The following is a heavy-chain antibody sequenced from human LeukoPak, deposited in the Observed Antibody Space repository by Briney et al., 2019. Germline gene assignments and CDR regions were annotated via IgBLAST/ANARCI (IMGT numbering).Heavy chain of an antibody. CDR2: IIHTGST. CDR1: GGSFTGYY. Sequence: SETLSLTCAVYGGSFTGYYWTWIRQPPGKGLEWIGEIIHTGSTIYNPSLKSRVTISVDRSNNQFSLSLSSVTAADTVVYYCASTQMRTVTTLFPSSGAPVDYWGQGTLVTVSS. J-gene: IGHJ4*02. CDR3: ASTQMRTVTTLFPSSGAPVDY. D-gene: IGHD4-17*01. V-gene: IGHV4-34*12.